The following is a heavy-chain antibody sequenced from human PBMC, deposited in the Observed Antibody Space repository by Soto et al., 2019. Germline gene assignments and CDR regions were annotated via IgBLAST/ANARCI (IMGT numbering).Heavy chain of an antibody. D-gene: IGHD2-15*01. Sequence: ASVKVSCKASHYSFARYGISWVRQAPGQGLEWMGWISTYNSNTKYAQKFQGRVTMTTDTPTSTAYMNLRSLTSDDMAVYYCAREGYCSSGSCALYSHDFFGMDVWGQGTTVTVSS. CDR1: HYSFARYG. V-gene: IGHV1-18*03. J-gene: IGHJ6*02. CDR2: ISTYNSNT. CDR3: AREGYCSSGSCALYSHDFFGMDV.